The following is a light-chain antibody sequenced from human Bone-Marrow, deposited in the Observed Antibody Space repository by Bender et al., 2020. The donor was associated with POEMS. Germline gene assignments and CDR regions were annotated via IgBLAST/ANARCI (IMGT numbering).Light chain of an antibody. V-gene: IGLV2-23*02. Sequence: QSALTQPASVSGSPGQSITISCTGTSSDVGTYDLVSWYQHHPGKAPKLMIYEVNKRPSGVSNRFSGSKSGNTASLTISGLQAEDEADYYCSSYGGSGDVIFGGGTKLTVL. CDR3: SSYGGSGDVI. CDR2: EVN. J-gene: IGLJ2*01. CDR1: SSDVGTYDL.